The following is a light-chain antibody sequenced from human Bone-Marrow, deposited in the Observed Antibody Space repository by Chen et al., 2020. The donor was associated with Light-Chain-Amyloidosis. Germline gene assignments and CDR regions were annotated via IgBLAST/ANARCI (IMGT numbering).Light chain of an antibody. Sequence: DIQMTQSPSTLSASVGDRVTITCRASQSISSWLAWYQQKPGKAPKLLIYDASSLESGVPSRFSGSGSGTEFPLTISILQPDDFATYYCQQFNSYLWTFGQGTKVEIK. V-gene: IGKV1-5*01. CDR2: DAS. CDR1: QSISSW. CDR3: QQFNSYLWT. J-gene: IGKJ1*01.